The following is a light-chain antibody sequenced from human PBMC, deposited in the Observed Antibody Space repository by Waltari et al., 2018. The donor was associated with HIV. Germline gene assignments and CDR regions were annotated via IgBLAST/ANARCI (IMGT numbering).Light chain of an antibody. V-gene: IGLV3-25*03. Sequence: SYELTQPPSVSVSPGQTARITCSGDALPKHYAYWYQQKPGQAPVLVIYKDSERPSGIPERFSGSSSGTTVTLTISGVQAEDEADYYCQSGDNSVTYALVFGGGTKLTVL. CDR1: ALPKHY. J-gene: IGLJ3*02. CDR2: KDS. CDR3: QSGDNSVTYALV.